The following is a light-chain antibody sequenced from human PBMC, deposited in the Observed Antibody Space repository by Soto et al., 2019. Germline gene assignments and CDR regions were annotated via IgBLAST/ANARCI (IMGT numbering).Light chain of an antibody. CDR2: GAS. J-gene: IGKJ5*01. V-gene: IGKV3-20*01. CDR3: QQYGSSPPT. Sequence: EIVLTQSPGTPSLSPGERATLSCRASQSVSNNYLAWYQRKPGQAPRLLIYGASSRATGIPDRFSCSGSGTDFTLTISRLEPEDFAVYYCQQYGSSPPTFGQGTRLEI. CDR1: QSVSNNY.